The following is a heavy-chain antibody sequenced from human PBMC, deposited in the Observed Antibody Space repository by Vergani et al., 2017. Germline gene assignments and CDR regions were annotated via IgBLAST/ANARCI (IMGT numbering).Heavy chain of an antibody. CDR3: ARLGSGDTVAVHYYYYYGMDV. D-gene: IGHD5-18*01. CDR1: GYSFTSYW. J-gene: IGHJ6*02. CDR2: IYPGDSDT. V-gene: IGHV5-51*03. Sequence: QLVQSGPEVKKPGESLKISCKGSGYSFTSYWIGWVRQMPGKGLEWMGIIYPGDSDTRYSPSFQGQVTISADKSISTAYLQWSSLKASDTAMYYCARLGSGDTVAVHYYYYYGMDVWGQGTTVTVSS.